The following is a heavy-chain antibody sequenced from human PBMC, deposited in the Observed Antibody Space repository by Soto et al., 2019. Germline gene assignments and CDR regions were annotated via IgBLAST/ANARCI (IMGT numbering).Heavy chain of an antibody. CDR2: ISAYNGNT. CDR3: ARDAEWLTPYYFAY. V-gene: IGHV1-18*01. CDR1: GYTFTSYG. J-gene: IGHJ4*02. Sequence: ASVKVSGKASGYTFTSYGISWVRQAPGQGLEWMGWISAYNGNTNYAQKLQGRVTMTTDTSTSTAYMELRSLRSDDTAVYYCARDAEWLTPYYFAYWGKGTLVTVSS. D-gene: IGHD6-19*01.